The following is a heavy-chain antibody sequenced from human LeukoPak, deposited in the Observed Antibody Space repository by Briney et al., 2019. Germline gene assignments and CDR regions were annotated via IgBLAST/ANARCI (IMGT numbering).Heavy chain of an antibody. CDR1: GFTFSSYW. J-gene: IGHJ6*03. CDR3: ARVVVYYYYIDV. D-gene: IGHD2-8*01. Sequence: GGSLRLSCAASGFTFSSYWMHWVRQAPGKGLVWVSRINTDGRITNYADSVKGRFTISRDNARNTLFLQMNSLRAEDTAVYYCARVVVYYYYIDVWGKGTTVTVSS. CDR2: INTDGRIT. V-gene: IGHV3-74*01.